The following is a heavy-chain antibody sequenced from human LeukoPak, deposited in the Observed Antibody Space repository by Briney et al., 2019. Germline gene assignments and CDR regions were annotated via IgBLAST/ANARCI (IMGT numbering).Heavy chain of an antibody. D-gene: IGHD6-19*01. Sequence: GGSLRLSCAASGFTVSSNYMSWVRQAPGKGLEWVSVIYSGGSTYYAASVKGRFSVSRDNSKNTVYLQMNSLRAEDTAVYYCAGVSFSSGWYRDYWGQGTLVTVSS. CDR2: IYSGGST. CDR1: GFTVSSNY. CDR3: AGVSFSSGWYRDY. J-gene: IGHJ4*02. V-gene: IGHV3-53*01.